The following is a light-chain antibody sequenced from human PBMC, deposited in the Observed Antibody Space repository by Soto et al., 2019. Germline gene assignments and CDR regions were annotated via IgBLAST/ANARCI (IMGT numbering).Light chain of an antibody. V-gene: IGKV4-1*01. CDR3: QHYYTTPRT. Sequence: DIVMTQSPDSLAVSLGERATINCKSSQSVLHSSHNKNYLAWYQQKPGQPPKLLIYWASTRKSGVPDRFSGSGSGTDYTLTSRSLQAEDVAVYYCQHYYTTPRTFGQGTKVEIK. CDR2: WAS. J-gene: IGKJ1*01. CDR1: QSVLHSSHNKNY.